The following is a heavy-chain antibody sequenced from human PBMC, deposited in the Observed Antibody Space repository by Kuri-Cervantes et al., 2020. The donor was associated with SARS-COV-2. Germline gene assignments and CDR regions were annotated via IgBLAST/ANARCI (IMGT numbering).Heavy chain of an antibody. CDR3: ARVGYSSSWYLDGVYFDY. CDR1: GFTFSSYA. V-gene: IGHV3-64*04. D-gene: IGHD6-13*01. Sequence: GESLKISCSASGFTFSSYAMHWVRQAPGKGLEYVSAISSNGGSTYYADSVKGRFTISRDNSKNTLYLQMSSLRAEDTAVYYCARVGYSSSWYLDGVYFDYWGQGTLVTVSS. J-gene: IGHJ4*02. CDR2: ISSNGGST.